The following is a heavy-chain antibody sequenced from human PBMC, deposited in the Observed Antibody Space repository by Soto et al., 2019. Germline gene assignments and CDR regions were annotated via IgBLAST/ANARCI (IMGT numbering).Heavy chain of an antibody. D-gene: IGHD2-2*01. CDR1: GFTFSSYG. J-gene: IGHJ4*02. CDR3: AKDRVPIVVVPAAIGY. CDR2: ISYDGSNK. V-gene: IGHV3-30*18. Sequence: GSLRLSCAASGFTFSSYGMHWVRQAPGKGLEWVAVISYDGSNKYYADSVKGRFTISRDNSKNTLYLQMNSLRAEDTAVYYCAKDRVPIVVVPAAIGYWGQGTLVTVSS.